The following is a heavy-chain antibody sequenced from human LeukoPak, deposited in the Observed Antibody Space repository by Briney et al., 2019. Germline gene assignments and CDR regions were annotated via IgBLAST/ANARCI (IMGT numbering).Heavy chain of an antibody. V-gene: IGHV3-30*02. J-gene: IGHJ4*02. CDR3: ANGDCRGGRCSSGAY. D-gene: IGHD2-15*01. CDR2: TRDDGSKN. Sequence: GGSLRLSCAASGFKFRNYGMHWVRQAPGKGLEWVAYTRDDGSKNWYGDSVKGRFTISRDNSKSTLYLQMDSLRGEDTAVYYCANGDCRGGRCSSGAYWGQGTLVTVSS. CDR1: GFKFRNYG.